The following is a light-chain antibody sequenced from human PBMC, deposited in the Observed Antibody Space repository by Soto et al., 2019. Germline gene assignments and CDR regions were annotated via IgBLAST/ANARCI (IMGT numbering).Light chain of an antibody. CDR1: QSVSSIY. Sequence: IVLTQSPRTLSLSPGERATLPCRASQSVSSIYLAWYQQKPGQAPRLLIYGACSRATGIPDRFSGSGCGTDFTLTISSLEPEDFAVYYCQQYGSSGTFGQGTKVDIK. CDR3: QQYGSSGT. CDR2: GAC. J-gene: IGKJ1*01. V-gene: IGKV3-20*01.